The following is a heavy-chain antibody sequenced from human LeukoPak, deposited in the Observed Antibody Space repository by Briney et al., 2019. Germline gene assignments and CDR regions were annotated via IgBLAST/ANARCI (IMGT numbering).Heavy chain of an antibody. V-gene: IGHV4-39*01. CDR1: GGSISSSSYY. D-gene: IGHD3-22*01. CDR3: ARDAYYYDSSATPGA. J-gene: IGHJ5*02. CDR2: IYYSGST. Sequence: SETLSLTCTVSGGSISSSSYYWGWIRQPPGKGLEWIGSIYYSGSTYYNPSLKSQVTISVDTSKNQFSLKLSSVTAADTAVYYCARDAYYYDSSATPGAWGQGTLVTVSS.